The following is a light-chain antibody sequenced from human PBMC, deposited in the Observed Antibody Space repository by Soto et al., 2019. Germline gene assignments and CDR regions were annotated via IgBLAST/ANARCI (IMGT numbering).Light chain of an antibody. CDR3: CSYAGSNNYV. J-gene: IGLJ1*01. CDR1: SSDVGGYKY. Sequence: QSALTQPPSASGSHGQSVTISCTGTSSDVGGYKYVSWFQQHPGKAPKLMICEVSKRPSGVPDRFSGSRSGNTASLTVSGLQAEDEADYYCCSYAGSNNYVFGTGTKLTVL. CDR2: EVS. V-gene: IGLV2-8*01.